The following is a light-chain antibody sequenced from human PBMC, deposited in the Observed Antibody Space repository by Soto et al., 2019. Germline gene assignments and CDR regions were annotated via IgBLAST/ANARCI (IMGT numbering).Light chain of an antibody. Sequence: DIQLTQSPSFLSASVGDRVTITCRASQGISSYLAWYQHKPGKAPKLRIYAASTLQSGVPSRFSGSGSGTEFTLTISCLQPEDFATYYGQQLNSYPFTFGGGTKVEIK. V-gene: IGKV1-9*01. CDR1: QGISSY. CDR3: QQLNSYPFT. CDR2: AAS. J-gene: IGKJ4*01.